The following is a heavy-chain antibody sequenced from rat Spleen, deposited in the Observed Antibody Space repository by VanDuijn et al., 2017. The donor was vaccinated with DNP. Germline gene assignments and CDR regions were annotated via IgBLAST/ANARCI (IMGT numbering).Heavy chain of an antibody. Sequence: EVQLVESGGGLVQPGRSLKLSCAASGFTFSDYYMAWVRQAPGKGLEWVASINTDGGSTYSGDSVKGRFTISRDNAKNTLYLQMSSLRSEDMATYYCARHVLPLRVWDYWGQGVMVTVSS. D-gene: IGHD1-4*01. J-gene: IGHJ2*01. CDR3: ARHVLPLRVWDY. CDR2: INTDGGST. V-gene: IGHV5-22*01. CDR1: GFTFSDYY.